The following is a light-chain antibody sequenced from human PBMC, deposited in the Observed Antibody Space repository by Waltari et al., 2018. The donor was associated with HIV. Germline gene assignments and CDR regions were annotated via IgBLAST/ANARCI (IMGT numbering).Light chain of an antibody. CDR1: QSLLHSNGYNY. CDR2: LGS. Sequence: DIVMTQSPLSLPVTTGEPASIACRSSQSLLHSNGYNYLDWYLQKPGQSPQLLIYLGSNRASGVPDRFSGSGSGTDFTLKISRVEAEDVGVYYCMQALQTPLTFGGGTKVEIK. V-gene: IGKV2-28*01. J-gene: IGKJ4*01. CDR3: MQALQTPLT.